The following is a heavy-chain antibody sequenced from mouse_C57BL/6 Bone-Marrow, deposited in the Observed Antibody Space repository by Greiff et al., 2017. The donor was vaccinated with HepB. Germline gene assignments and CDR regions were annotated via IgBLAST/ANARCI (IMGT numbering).Heavy chain of an antibody. CDR3: AIYPYYGSSWGY. CDR1: GYTFTSYW. V-gene: IGHV1-74*01. Sequence: QVHVKQPGAELAKPGASVKVSCKASGYTFTSYWMHWVKQRPGQGLEWIGRIHPSDSDTNYHQKFKGKATLTVDKSSSTAYMQLSSLTSEDSAVYYGAIYPYYGSSWGYWGQGTTLTVSS. CDR2: IHPSDSDT. J-gene: IGHJ2*01. D-gene: IGHD1-1*01.